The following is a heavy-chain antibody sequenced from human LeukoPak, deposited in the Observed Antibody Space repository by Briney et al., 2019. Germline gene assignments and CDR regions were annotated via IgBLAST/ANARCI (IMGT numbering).Heavy chain of an antibody. CDR3: ARVGSSWDYFDY. CDR2: IYYSGST. D-gene: IGHD6-13*01. CDR1: GGSISSYY. Sequence: SETLSPTCTVSGGSISSYYWSWIRQPPGKGLEWMGYIYYSGSTNYNPSLKSRVTISVDTSRNQFSLKLSSVTAADTAVYYCARVGSSWDYFDYWGQGTLVTVSS. V-gene: IGHV4-59*01. J-gene: IGHJ4*02.